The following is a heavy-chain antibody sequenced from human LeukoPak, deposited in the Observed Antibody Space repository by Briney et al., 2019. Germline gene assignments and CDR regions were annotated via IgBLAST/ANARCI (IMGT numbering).Heavy chain of an antibody. CDR2: IRSKTNSYAT. V-gene: IGHV3-73*01. D-gene: IGHD3-10*01. J-gene: IGHJ4*02. CDR1: GFTFSGSA. Sequence: GGSLKLSCAASGFTFSGSAMHWVRQASGKGLEWVGRIRSKTNSYATAYAASVKGRFTISRDDSKNTAYLQMNSLKTEDTAVYYCTVYYYGSGSHKPYFDYWGQGTLVTVSS. CDR3: TVYYYGSGSHKPYFDY.